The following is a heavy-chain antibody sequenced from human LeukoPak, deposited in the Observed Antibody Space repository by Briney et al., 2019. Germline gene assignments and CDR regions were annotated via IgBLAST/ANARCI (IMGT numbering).Heavy chain of an antibody. J-gene: IGHJ4*02. CDR1: GFPFSNYW. CDR2: IGHDGSGA. CDR3: TTDPLTMIRGVIGQGDY. V-gene: IGHV3-74*01. Sequence: GGSLRLSCAASGFPFSNYWMHWVRQSPGKGLICVARIGHDGSGAGYADSVKGRFTISRDNAKSTLYLQMNSLRAEDTAVYSCTTDPLTMIRGVIGQGDYWGQGTLVTVSS. D-gene: IGHD3-10*01.